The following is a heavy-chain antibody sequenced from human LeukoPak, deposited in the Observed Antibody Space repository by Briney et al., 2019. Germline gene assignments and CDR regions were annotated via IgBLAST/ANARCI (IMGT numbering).Heavy chain of an antibody. J-gene: IGHJ4*02. CDR3: AKDYLGIVGAIGFDY. Sequence: GGSLRLSCAASGFTFSSYWMSWVRQAPGKGLEWVSAISGSGGSTYYADSVKGRFTISRDNSKNTLYLQMNSLRAEDTAVYYCAKDYLGIVGAIGFDYWGQGTLVTVSS. CDR1: GFTFSSYW. D-gene: IGHD1-26*01. V-gene: IGHV3-23*01. CDR2: ISGSGGST.